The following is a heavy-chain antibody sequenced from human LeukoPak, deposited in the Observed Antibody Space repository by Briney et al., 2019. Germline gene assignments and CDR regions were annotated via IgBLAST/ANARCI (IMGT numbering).Heavy chain of an antibody. CDR3: ARDVQGTYCDSTNCYNWFDP. D-gene: IGHD2/OR15-2a*01. CDR1: GGSISSGSYY. V-gene: IGHV4-39*07. J-gene: IGHJ5*02. Sequence: SETLSLTCTVSGGSISSGSYYWGWLRQPPGKGLEWFGTIYYSGSTYYNPSLRSRVTISVDTSKNQFSLKLRSVTAADTAVYYCARDVQGTYCDSTNCYNWFDPWGQGTLVTVSS. CDR2: IYYSGST.